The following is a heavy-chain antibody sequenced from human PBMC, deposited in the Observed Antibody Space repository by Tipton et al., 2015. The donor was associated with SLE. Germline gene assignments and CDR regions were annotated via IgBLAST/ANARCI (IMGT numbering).Heavy chain of an antibody. D-gene: IGHD6-13*01. CDR3: ARGRAAAAGTFYFDY. Sequence: LRLSCAVYGGSFSGYYWSWIRQPPGKGLEWIGYIYYSGSTNYNPSLKSRVTISVDTSKNQFSLKLSSVTAADTAVYYCARGRAAAAGTFYFDYWGQGTLVTASS. CDR2: IYYSGST. V-gene: IGHV4-59*01. CDR1: GGSFSGYY. J-gene: IGHJ4*02.